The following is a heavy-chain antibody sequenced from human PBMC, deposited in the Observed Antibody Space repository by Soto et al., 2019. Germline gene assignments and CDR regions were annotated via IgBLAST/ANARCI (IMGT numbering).Heavy chain of an antibody. CDR2: IIPIFGTA. J-gene: IGHJ5*02. Sequence: QVQLVQSGAEVKKPGSSVKVSCKASGGTFSSYAISWVRQAPGQGLEWMGGIIPIFGTANYAQKFQGRVTITADESTSTAYMELSSLRSEDTAVYYCARDLRCISTSCYAGVNWFDPWGQGTLVTVSS. CDR3: ARDLRCISTSCYAGVNWFDP. D-gene: IGHD2-2*01. CDR1: GGTFSSYA. V-gene: IGHV1-69*12.